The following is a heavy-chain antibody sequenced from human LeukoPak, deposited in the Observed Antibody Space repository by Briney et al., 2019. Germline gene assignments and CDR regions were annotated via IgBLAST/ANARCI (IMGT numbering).Heavy chain of an antibody. V-gene: IGHV3-30*03. CDR2: ISYDGRNK. J-gene: IGHJ4*02. D-gene: IGHD3-22*01. Sequence: GGSLRLSCAASGFTFSSYGMHWVRQAPGKGLEWVAVISYDGRNKYYADSVKGRFTISRDNSKNTLYLQMNSLRVEDTAVYYCATAPHYSDSSGYPGYWGQGTLVTVSS. CDR1: GFTFSSYG. CDR3: ATAPHYSDSSGYPGY.